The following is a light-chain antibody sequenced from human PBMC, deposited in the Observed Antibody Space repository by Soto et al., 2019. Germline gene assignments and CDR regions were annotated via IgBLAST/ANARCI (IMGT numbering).Light chain of an antibody. CDR3: QQYGSSPRVK. J-gene: IGKJ1*01. CDR1: QSVSSSY. Sequence: EVVLTQSPGNLSLSPGERATLSCRASQSVSSSYLAWYQQKPGQAPRLLIYGASSRATGIPDRFSGSGSGTDFTLTISRLEPEDFAVYYCQQYGSSPRVKFGQGTKVDIK. V-gene: IGKV3-20*01. CDR2: GAS.